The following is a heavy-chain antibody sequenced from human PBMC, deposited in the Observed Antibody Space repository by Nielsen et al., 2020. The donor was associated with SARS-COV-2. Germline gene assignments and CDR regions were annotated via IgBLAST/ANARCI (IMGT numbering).Heavy chain of an antibody. V-gene: IGHV4-39*01. CDR1: GGSISSSSYY. D-gene: IGHD6-13*01. J-gene: IGHJ4*02. CDR3: ARRVSNIAAASFDY. Sequence: SETLSLTCTVSGGSISSSSYYWGWIRQPPGKGLEWIGSIYYSGSTYYNPSLKSRVTISVDTSKNQFSLKLSSVTAADTAVYYCARRVSNIAAASFDYWGQGTLVTVSS. CDR2: IYYSGST.